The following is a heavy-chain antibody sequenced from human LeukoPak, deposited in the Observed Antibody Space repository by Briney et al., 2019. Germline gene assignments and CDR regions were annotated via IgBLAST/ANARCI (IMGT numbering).Heavy chain of an antibody. J-gene: IGHJ4*02. CDR3: ARGQPGNYYGSGSYYKGPIDY. CDR2: INHSGST. CDR1: GGSFSGYY. V-gene: IGHV4-34*01. Sequence: PSETLSLTCAVYGGSFSGYYWSWIRQPPGKGLEWIGEINHSGSTNYNPSLKSRATISVDTSKNQFSLKLSSVTAADTAVYYCARGQPGNYYGSGSYYKGPIDYWGQGTLVTVSS. D-gene: IGHD3-10*01.